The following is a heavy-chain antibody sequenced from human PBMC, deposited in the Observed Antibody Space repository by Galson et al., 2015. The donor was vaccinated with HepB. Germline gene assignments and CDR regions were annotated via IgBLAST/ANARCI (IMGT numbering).Heavy chain of an antibody. CDR1: GYTFSTSG. D-gene: IGHD1-14*01. V-gene: IGHV1-18*01. CDR3: VRDKDHTVDY. CDR2: ISSYNGNT. Sequence: SVKVSCKASGYTFSTSGTTWVRQAPGQGLEWLGWISSYNGNTHYAQKFQGRVSLTTDTSTSTAHMELRSLTSDDTAVYYCVRDKDHTVDYWGQGTLVTVSS. J-gene: IGHJ4*02.